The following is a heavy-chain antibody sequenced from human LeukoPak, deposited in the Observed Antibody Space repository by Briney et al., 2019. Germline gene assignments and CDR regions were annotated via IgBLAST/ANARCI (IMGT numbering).Heavy chain of an antibody. CDR1: GFTFSDYY. J-gene: IGHJ5*02. CDR2: ISRSSSYT. Sequence: GGSLRLSCAASGFTFSDYYMSWIRQAPGKGLEWVSYISRSSSYTNYADSVKGRFTISRDNAENSLHLQMNSLRAEDTAVYYCAREFKSGYGMWAWGQGTLVTVSS. CDR3: AREFKSGYGMWA. D-gene: IGHD5-18*01. V-gene: IGHV3-11*06.